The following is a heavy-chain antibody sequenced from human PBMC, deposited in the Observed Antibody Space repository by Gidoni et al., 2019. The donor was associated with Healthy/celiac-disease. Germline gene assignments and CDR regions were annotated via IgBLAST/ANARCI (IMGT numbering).Heavy chain of an antibody. V-gene: IGHV4-34*01. CDR1: GGSFSGYY. D-gene: IGHD4-17*01. CDR3: ARGRETTVVTGEGYYFDY. CDR2: INHSGST. Sequence: QVQLQQWGAGLLKPSETLSLTCAVYGGSFSGYYWSWIRQPPGKGLEWIGEINHSGSTNYNPSLKSRFTIAVDTSKNQFSLKLSSVTAADTAVYYCARGRETTVVTGEGYYFDYWGQGTLVTVSS. J-gene: IGHJ4*02.